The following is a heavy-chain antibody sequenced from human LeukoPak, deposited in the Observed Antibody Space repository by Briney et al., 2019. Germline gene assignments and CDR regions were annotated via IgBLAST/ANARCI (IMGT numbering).Heavy chain of an antibody. J-gene: IGHJ4*02. Sequence: PSETLSLTCTVSGGSVSSGGYYWGWVRQPPGTGLEWVGYIYYSGSTYYSPSLKSRVTISVDTSKNQFSLKLSSVTAADTAVYYCARIPFGRDAYKRSDSWGQGTLVTVSS. CDR1: GGSVSSGGYY. CDR2: IYYSGST. V-gene: IGHV4-61*08. CDR3: ARIPFGRDAYKRSDS. D-gene: IGHD5-24*01.